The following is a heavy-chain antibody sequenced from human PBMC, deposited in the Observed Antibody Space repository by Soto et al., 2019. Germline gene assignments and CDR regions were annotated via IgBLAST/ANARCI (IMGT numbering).Heavy chain of an antibody. CDR3: ARDLSGWGSYRSRAYFDY. CDR2: ISSSGSTI. D-gene: IGHD3-16*02. Sequence: GGSLRLSCAASGFTFSDYYMSWIRQAPGKGLEWVSYISSSGSTIYYADSVKGRFTISRDNAKNSLYLQMNSLRAEDTAVYYCARDLSGWGSYRSRAYFDYWGQGTLVTVSS. J-gene: IGHJ4*02. V-gene: IGHV3-11*01. CDR1: GFTFSDYY.